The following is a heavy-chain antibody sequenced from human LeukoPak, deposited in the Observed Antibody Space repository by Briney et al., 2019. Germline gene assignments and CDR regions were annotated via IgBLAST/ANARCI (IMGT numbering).Heavy chain of an antibody. CDR1: GFTYSTYG. D-gene: IGHD2-2*01. V-gene: IGHV3-33*01. Sequence: GGSLRLSCAASGFTYSTYGMHWVRQAPGKGLEWVALIWYDGSNKYYADSVKGRFTISRDNSKNTLYLQMNSLRAEDTAVYYCARDQGCSSTNCYSLFFHYWGQGTLVTVSS. J-gene: IGHJ4*02. CDR2: IWYDGSNK. CDR3: ARDQGCSSTNCYSLFFHY.